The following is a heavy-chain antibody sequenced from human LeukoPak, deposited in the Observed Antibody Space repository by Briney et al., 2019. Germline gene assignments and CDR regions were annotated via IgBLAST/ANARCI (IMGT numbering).Heavy chain of an antibody. Sequence: GGSLRLSCAASGFTFSSYGMHWVRQAPGKGLEWVAVISYDGSNKYYADSVKGRFTISRDNSKNRLYLQMNSLRAEDTAVYYCAKDLGGGYSSSWYSFDYWGQGTLVTVSS. D-gene: IGHD6-13*01. CDR2: ISYDGSNK. V-gene: IGHV3-30*18. CDR1: GFTFSSYG. J-gene: IGHJ4*02. CDR3: AKDLGGGYSSSWYSFDY.